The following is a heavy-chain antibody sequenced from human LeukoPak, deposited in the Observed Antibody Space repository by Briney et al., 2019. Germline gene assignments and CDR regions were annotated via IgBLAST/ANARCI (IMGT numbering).Heavy chain of an antibody. V-gene: IGHV3-23*01. Sequence: SGGTLRLSCEASGFPFNSYGMSWVRQAPGKGLEWVSAISGSGYTTYYADSVKGRFTISRDNSENTLYLQVNSLRAEDTAVYYCAKSSGYGDYGYYYYYMDVWGKGTTVTISS. CDR1: GFPFNSYG. CDR3: AKSSGYGDYGYYYYYMDV. CDR2: ISGSGYTT. J-gene: IGHJ6*03. D-gene: IGHD4-17*01.